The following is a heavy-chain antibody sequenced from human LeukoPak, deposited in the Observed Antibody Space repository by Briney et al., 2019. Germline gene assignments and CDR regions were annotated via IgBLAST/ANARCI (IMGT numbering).Heavy chain of an antibody. CDR2: INSDGIST. D-gene: IGHD3-10*01. CDR1: GFTFSSYW. Sequence: GGSLRLSCAASGFTFSSYWLHWVRQPPGKGLVWVSRINSDGISTSYADSVKGRFTISRDNAKNTLYLQMNSLRAEDTAVYYCARDRIEYTYGTGFDYWGQGTLVTVSS. CDR3: ARDRIEYTYGTGFDY. V-gene: IGHV3-74*01. J-gene: IGHJ4*02.